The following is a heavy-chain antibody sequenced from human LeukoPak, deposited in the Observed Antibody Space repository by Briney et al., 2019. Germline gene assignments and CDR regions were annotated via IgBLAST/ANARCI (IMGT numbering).Heavy chain of an antibody. CDR1: GGSFSGYY. J-gene: IGHJ4*02. Sequence: SETLSLTCAVYGGSFSGYYWSWIRQPPGKGLEWIGYIYYSGNTNCNPSLKSRVTISIDTSKNQFSLKLSSVTAADTAVYYCARVGSGCFDYWGQGTRVTVSS. CDR3: ARVGSGCFDY. V-gene: IGHV4-59*01. D-gene: IGHD1-26*01. CDR2: IYYSGNT.